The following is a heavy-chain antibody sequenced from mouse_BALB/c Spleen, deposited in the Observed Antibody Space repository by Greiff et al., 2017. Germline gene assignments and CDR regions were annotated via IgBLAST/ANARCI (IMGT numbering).Heavy chain of an antibody. D-gene: IGHD1-2*01. CDR2: INSNGGST. J-gene: IGHJ4*01. V-gene: IGHV5-6-2*01. CDR1: GFTFSSYY. Sequence: EVKLMESGGGLVKLGGSLKLSCAASGFTFSSYYMSWVRQTPEKRLELVAAINSNGGSTYYPDTVKGRFTISRDNAKNTLYLQMSSLKSEDTALYYCARHNYGSPMDYWGQGTSVTVSS. CDR3: ARHNYGSPMDY.